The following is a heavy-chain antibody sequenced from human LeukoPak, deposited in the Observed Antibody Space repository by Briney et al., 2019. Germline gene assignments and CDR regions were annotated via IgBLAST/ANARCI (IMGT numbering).Heavy chain of an antibody. J-gene: IGHJ4*02. CDR2: ISYDGSNK. Sequence: GRSLRLSCAASGFTFSTYAMHWVRQAPGKGLEWVAVISYDGSNKYYADSVKGRFTISRDNSKNTLYLQMNSLRAKDTAVYYCARRKEELRDGGYVGGALGYWGQGTLVTVSS. D-gene: IGHD5-12*01. V-gene: IGHV3-30-3*01. CDR1: GFTFSTYA. CDR3: ARRKEELRDGGYVGGALGY.